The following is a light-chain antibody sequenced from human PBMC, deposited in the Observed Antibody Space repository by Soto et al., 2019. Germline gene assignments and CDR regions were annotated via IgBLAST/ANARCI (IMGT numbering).Light chain of an antibody. J-gene: IGKJ1*01. V-gene: IGKV3-20*01. CDR3: QHYVYPQWT. Sequence: IVLTQSPGTLSLSPGERATLSCRASQTGSNSCLAWYQQKSGQAPRLLIYGVSTRATGIPDRFSGSGSATEFALTISRLEPEDFAVYICQHYVYPQWTFGPGTKVEIK. CDR2: GVS. CDR1: QTGSNSC.